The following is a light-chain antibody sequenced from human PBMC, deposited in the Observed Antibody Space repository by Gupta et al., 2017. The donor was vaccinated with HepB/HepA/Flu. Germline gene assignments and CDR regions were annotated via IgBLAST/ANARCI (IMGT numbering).Light chain of an antibody. CDR2: GNS. CDR3: QSYDSSLSAHVV. V-gene: IGLV1-40*01. CDR1: SSNIGAGYD. J-gene: IGLJ2*01. Sequence: QSVLTQPPSVSGAPGPRVTISCTGSSSNIGAGYDVHWYQQLPGTAPKLLIYGNSNRPSGVPDRFSGSKSGTSASLAITGLQAEDEADYYCQSYDSSLSAHVVFGGGTKLTGL.